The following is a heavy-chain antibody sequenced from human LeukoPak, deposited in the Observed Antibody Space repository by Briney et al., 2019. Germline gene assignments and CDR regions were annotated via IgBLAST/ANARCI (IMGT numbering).Heavy chain of an antibody. V-gene: IGHV3-23*01. CDR1: GFTFSSYA. J-gene: IGHJ6*02. Sequence: PGGSLRLSCAASGFTFSSYAMSWVRQAPGKGLEWVSAISGSGGSTYYADSVKGRFTISRDNSKNTLYLQMNGLRTDDTAVYYCARDQGTSPPLFQYGPRMIGSHPYGMDVWGQGTTVTVSS. D-gene: IGHD3-10*02. CDR3: ARDQGTSPPLFQYGPRMIGSHPYGMDV. CDR2: ISGSGGST.